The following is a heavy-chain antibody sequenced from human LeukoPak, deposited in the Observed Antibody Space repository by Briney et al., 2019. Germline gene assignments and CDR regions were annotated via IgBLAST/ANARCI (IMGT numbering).Heavy chain of an antibody. V-gene: IGHV3-30*03. J-gene: IGHJ4*02. CDR2: ISYDGSNK. D-gene: IGHD4-11*01. CDR1: GFTFSSYG. CDR3: ARGLPPVMKYYFDY. Sequence: GGSLRLSCAASGFTFSSYGMHWVRQAPGKGLEWVAVISYDGSNKYYADSVKGRFTISRDDSKNTLYLQMNSLRAEDTAMYYCARGLPPVMKYYFDYWGQGTLVTVSS.